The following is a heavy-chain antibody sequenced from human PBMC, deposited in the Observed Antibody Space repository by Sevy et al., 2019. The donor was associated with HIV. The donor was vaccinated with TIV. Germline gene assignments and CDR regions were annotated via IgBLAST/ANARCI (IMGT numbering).Heavy chain of an antibody. D-gene: IGHD3-10*01. CDR2: IKQDGSEK. V-gene: IGHV3-7*01. J-gene: IGHJ3*02. Sequence: GGSLRLSCAASGFTFSSYWMSWVRQAPGKGLEWVANIKQDGSEKYYVDSVKGRFTISRDNAKNSLYLQMNSLRAEDTAVYYCARPYGSGSWEAFDIWGQGTMVTVSS. CDR3: ARPYGSGSWEAFDI. CDR1: GFTFSSYW.